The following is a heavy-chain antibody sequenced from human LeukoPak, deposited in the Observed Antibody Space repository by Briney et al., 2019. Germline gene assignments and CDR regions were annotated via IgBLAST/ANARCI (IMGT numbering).Heavy chain of an antibody. CDR3: ARSEEVFLEWLLLDY. Sequence: GGSLRLSCAASGFTFSSYAMSWVRQAPGKGLEWVSAISGSGGSTYYADSVKGRFTISRDNSKNTLYLQMNSLRAEDTAVYYCARSEEVFLEWLLLDYWGQGTLVTVSS. D-gene: IGHD3-3*01. J-gene: IGHJ4*02. V-gene: IGHV3-23*01. CDR2: ISGSGGST. CDR1: GFTFSSYA.